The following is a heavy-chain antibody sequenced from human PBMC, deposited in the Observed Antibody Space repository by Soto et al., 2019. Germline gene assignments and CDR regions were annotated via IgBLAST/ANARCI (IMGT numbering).Heavy chain of an antibody. J-gene: IGHJ4*02. Sequence: QITLKESGPTLVRPAQTLTLTCGFSGFSLSSYGMGVAWIRQPPGKALEWLALIYWDDDKRYSPSLKDTLAISKDTSSNQVVLTITIMDPGDTDTYFCANAGDYDLLTFDHLGPGTLVTVSS. CDR1: GFSLSSYGMG. CDR2: IYWDDDK. V-gene: IGHV2-5*02. D-gene: IGHD4-17*01. CDR3: ANAGDYDLLTFDH.